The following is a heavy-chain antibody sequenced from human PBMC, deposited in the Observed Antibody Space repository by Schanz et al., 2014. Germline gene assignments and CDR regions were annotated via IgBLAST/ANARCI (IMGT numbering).Heavy chain of an antibody. Sequence: EVQLLESGGGLVEPGGSLRLSCAASGFSFSSYAMGWVRQARGKGLEWVSAMNESHSTIYYADSVRGRFTISRDNAENTLFLQMNSLRAEDTAVYYCAKDGPGGSGSYSADGGMDVWGQGTTVTVSS. V-gene: IGHV3-23*01. J-gene: IGHJ6*02. CDR3: AKDGPGGSGSYSADGGMDV. CDR1: GFSFSSYA. CDR2: MNESHSTI. D-gene: IGHD3-10*01.